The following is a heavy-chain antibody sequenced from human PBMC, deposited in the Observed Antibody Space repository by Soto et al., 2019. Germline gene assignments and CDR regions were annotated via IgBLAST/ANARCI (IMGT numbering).Heavy chain of an antibody. CDR3: AREYYDFWSGYWHDAFDI. CDR2: IKQDGSEK. D-gene: IGHD3-3*01. V-gene: IGHV3-7*01. J-gene: IGHJ3*02. CDR1: GFTFSSYW. Sequence: GGSLRLSCAASGFTFSSYWMSWVRQAPGKGLEWVANIKQDGSEKYYVDSVKGRFTISRDNAKNSLYLQMNSLRAEDTAVYYSAREYYDFWSGYWHDAFDIWGQGTMVTVSS.